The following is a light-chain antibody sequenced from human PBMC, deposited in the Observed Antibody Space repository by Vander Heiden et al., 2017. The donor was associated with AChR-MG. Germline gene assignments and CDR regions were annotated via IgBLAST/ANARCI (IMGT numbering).Light chain of an antibody. V-gene: IGLV1-47*01. Sequence: QSVLTQPPSASGTPGPGVTISCSGSSPNIGRNYGYGYQQRPGTAPKRLIEKNNQRPAGVPDRFSGSKAGTSASLAISGLRSEDEADYYCAAWDDSLSGEVFGTGTKVTVL. CDR1: SPNIGRNY. J-gene: IGLJ1*01. CDR3: AAWDDSLSGEV. CDR2: KNN.